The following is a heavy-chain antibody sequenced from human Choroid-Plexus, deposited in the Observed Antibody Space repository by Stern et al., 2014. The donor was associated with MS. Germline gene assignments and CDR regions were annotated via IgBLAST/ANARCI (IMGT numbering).Heavy chain of an antibody. CDR2: VSYDGSNK. CDR1: GFTFGSCA. CDR3: AKDRQYLTYFFDH. Sequence: QVQLVESGGGVVQPGRPLGLSCVVSGFTFGSCAMHWVRQAPGKGLEWVAGVSYDGSNKYYADSVKGRFTISRDNSQNTLYMQMSSLRPEDTAVYYCAKDRQYLTYFFDHWGQGSLVTVS. D-gene: IGHD2/OR15-2a*01. J-gene: IGHJ5*02. V-gene: IGHV3-30*18.